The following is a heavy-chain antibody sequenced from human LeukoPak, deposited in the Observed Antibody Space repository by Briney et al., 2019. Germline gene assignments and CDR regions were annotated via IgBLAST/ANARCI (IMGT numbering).Heavy chain of an antibody. CDR3: AKSSGYSLYYFDY. CDR2: ISWNSGNK. D-gene: IGHD3-22*01. V-gene: IGHV3-9*01. CDR1: GFTFDAYA. Sequence: GGSLRLSCAASGFTFDAYAMHWVRQAPGKGLEWVSGISWNSGNKAYADSVKGRFTISRDNAKNTLYLQMNSLRAEDTAVYYCAKSSGYSLYYFDYWGQGTLVTVSS. J-gene: IGHJ4*02.